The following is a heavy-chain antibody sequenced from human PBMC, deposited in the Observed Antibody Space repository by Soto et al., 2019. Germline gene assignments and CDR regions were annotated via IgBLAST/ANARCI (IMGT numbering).Heavy chain of an antibody. V-gene: IGHV1-8*01. J-gene: IGHJ5*02. CDR3: ARLVQHGKDGDYVEGGWFDP. CDR2: MNPNSGNT. Sequence: QVQLVQSGAEVKKPGASVKVSCKASGYTFTSYDINWVRQATGQGLEWMGWMNPNSGNTGYAQKFQGRVTMTRNTSISTDYMELSSLRSEDTAVYYCARLVQHGKDGDYVEGGWFDPWGQGTLVTVSS. CDR1: GYTFTSYD. D-gene: IGHD4-17*01.